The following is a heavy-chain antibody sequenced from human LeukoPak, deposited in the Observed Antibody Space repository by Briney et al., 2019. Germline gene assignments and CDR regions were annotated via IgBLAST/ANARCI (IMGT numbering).Heavy chain of an antibody. D-gene: IGHD2-15*01. CDR1: GGSISRYY. V-gene: IGHV4-59*08. CDR2: IYYSGST. CDR3: ARHPFATPFDY. Sequence: PSETLSLTCTVTGGSISRYYWSWIRQPPGKGLEWIGYIYYSGSTIYNPSLKSRVTISLDTSKNQFSLKLSSVTAADTAVYFCARHPFATPFDYWGPGTLVTVSS. J-gene: IGHJ4*02.